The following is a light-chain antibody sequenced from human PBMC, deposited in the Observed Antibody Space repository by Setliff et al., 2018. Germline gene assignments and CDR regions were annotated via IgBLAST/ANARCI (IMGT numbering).Light chain of an antibody. V-gene: IGLV1-44*01. CDR1: SANIGRYT. Sequence: QSVLTQPPSASGTPGQRVTISCSGSSANIGRYTVNWYQQLPGTAPKLLIYTNSQRPSGVPDRFSGSKSGTSGSLAISGLRSEDEADYYCAAWDDSLLAYVFGTGTKVTVL. CDR2: TNS. CDR3: AAWDDSLLAYV. J-gene: IGLJ1*01.